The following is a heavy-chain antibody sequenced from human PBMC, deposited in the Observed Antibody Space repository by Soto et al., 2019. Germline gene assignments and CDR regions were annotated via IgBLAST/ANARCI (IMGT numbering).Heavy chain of an antibody. Sequence: SVKVSCKASGGTFSSYAISWVRQAPGQGLEWMGGIIPIFGTANYAQKFQGRVTITADKSTSTAYMELSSLRSEDTAVYYCASPTSGPVYAFDIWGQGTMVTVSS. D-gene: IGHD3-10*01. CDR2: IIPIFGTA. V-gene: IGHV1-69*06. CDR3: ASPTSGPVYAFDI. J-gene: IGHJ3*02. CDR1: GGTFSSYA.